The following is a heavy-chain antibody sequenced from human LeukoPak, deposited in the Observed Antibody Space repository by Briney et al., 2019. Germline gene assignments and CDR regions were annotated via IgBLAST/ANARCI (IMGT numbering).Heavy chain of an antibody. CDR1: GFTFSSYG. Sequence: GGSLRLSCAASGFTFSSYGMHWVRQAPGKGLEWVAFIRYDGSNKYYADSVKGRFTISRDNSKNTLYLQMNSLRAEDTAVYYCAKDFLGYCSGGSCYSVYYFDYWGQGTLVTVSS. CDR3: AKDFLGYCSGGSCYSVYYFDY. J-gene: IGHJ4*02. CDR2: IRYDGSNK. D-gene: IGHD2-15*01. V-gene: IGHV3-30*02.